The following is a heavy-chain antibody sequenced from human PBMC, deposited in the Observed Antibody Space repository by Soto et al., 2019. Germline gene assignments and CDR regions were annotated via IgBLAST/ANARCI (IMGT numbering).Heavy chain of an antibody. D-gene: IGHD4-17*01. J-gene: IGHJ4*02. CDR1: GYTFTSYA. V-gene: IGHV1-3*01. CDR2: INAGNGNT. Sequence: QVQLVQSGAEVKKPGASVKVSCKASGYTFTSYAMHWVRQAPGQRLEWMGWINAGNGNTKYSQKFHGRVTITRDTSASTAYMELSSLRSEDTAVYYCARVATVTTIPLGYWGQGTLVTVSS. CDR3: ARVATVTTIPLGY.